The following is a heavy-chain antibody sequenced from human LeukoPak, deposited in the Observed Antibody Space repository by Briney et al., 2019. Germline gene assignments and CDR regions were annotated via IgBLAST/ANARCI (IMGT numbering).Heavy chain of an antibody. CDR2: IIPIFGTA. CDR1: GGTFSSYA. D-gene: IGHD3-3*01. Sequence: ASVNLSCKASGGTFSSYAISWVRQAPVQGLEWMGGIIPIFGTANYAQKFQGRVTITTDESTSTAYMELSSLRSEDTAVYYCARGFFRITIFGVVMGDAFDIWGQGTMVTVSS. V-gene: IGHV1-69*05. J-gene: IGHJ3*02. CDR3: ARGFFRITIFGVVMGDAFDI.